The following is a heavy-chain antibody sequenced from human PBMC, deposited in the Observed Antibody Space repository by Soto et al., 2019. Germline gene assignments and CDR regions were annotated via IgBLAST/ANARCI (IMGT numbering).Heavy chain of an antibody. Sequence: GGSLRLSCAASGFTFSSYGMHWVRQAPGKGLEWAAVISYDGSNKYYADSVKGRFTISRDNSKNTLYLQMNSLRAEDTAVYYCAKDGSQQYCSGGSCYSGYYYYYMDVWGKGTTVTVSS. V-gene: IGHV3-30*18. CDR3: AKDGSQQYCSGGSCYSGYYYYYMDV. D-gene: IGHD2-15*01. CDR1: GFTFSSYG. CDR2: ISYDGSNK. J-gene: IGHJ6*03.